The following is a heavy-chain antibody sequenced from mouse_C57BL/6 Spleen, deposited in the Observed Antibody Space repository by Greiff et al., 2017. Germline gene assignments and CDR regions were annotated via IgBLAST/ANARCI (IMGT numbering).Heavy chain of an antibody. CDR2: ISSGRGTI. D-gene: IGHD4-1*01. Sequence: EVKLVESGGGLVKPGGSLKLSCAASGFTFSDYGMHWVRQAPEKGLEWVAYISSGRGTIYFADTVKGRFTISRANAKTTLFLQMTSRRSEDTAMYYCARNWDGAMDYWGQGASVTVSS. V-gene: IGHV5-17*01. CDR1: GFTFSDYG. CDR3: ARNWDGAMDY. J-gene: IGHJ4*01.